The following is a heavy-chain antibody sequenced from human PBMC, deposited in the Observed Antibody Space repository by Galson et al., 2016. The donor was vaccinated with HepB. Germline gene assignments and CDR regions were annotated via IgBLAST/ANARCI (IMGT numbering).Heavy chain of an antibody. CDR2: IFSAGTT. CDR1: GFSVSSNY. D-gene: IGHD1-26*01. J-gene: IGHJ4*02. Sequence: LRLSCAASGFSVSSNYLSWVRQAPGKGLEWVSVIFSAGTTYYADSVKGRFTISRDNSKNTLYLQMNSLRAEDTAVDYCARDSGSVSFDYWGQGTLVTVSS. CDR3: ARDSGSVSFDY. V-gene: IGHV3-53*01.